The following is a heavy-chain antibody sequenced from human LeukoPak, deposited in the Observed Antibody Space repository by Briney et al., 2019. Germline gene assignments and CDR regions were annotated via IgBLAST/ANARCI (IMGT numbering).Heavy chain of an antibody. CDR2: ISSNGGST. J-gene: IGHJ4*02. CDR1: GFTFSTYA. D-gene: IGHD5-18*01. V-gene: IGHV3-64*01. Sequence: GGSLRLSCAASGFTFSTYAMHWVRQAPGKGLECVSAISSNGGSTFYANSVKGRFTISRDNSKNTLYLQMNSLRAEDTAVYYCARDGDRVYWRDTRAYYYFDYWGQGTLVTVSS. CDR3: ARDGDRVYWRDTRAYYYFDY.